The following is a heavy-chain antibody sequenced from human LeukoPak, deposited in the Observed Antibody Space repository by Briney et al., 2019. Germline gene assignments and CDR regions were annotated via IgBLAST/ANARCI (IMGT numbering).Heavy chain of an antibody. V-gene: IGHV3-30*02. D-gene: IGHD6-25*01. CDR2: IQYDGNNK. CDR3: AKRSSGTSGYFDS. J-gene: IGHJ4*02. CDR1: GFTFSSYG. Sequence: GGSLRLSCAASGFTFSSYGMHWVRQAPGKGLEWVAFIQYDGNNKYYADSVKDRFTISRDNSKNTPYLQMSSLRADDTAVYFCAKRSSGTSGYFDSWGQGTLVTVSS.